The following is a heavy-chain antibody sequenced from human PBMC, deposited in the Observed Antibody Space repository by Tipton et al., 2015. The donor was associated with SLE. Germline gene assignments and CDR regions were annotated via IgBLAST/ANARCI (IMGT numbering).Heavy chain of an antibody. CDR3: ARDDEGSPYYDFWSVDVWAI. CDR2: IYYSGST. CDR1: GGSISSSRYY. J-gene: IGHJ3*02. V-gene: IGHV4-39*07. Sequence: GLVKPSETLSLTCTVSGGSISSSRYYWGWIRQPPGKGLEWIGSIYYSGSTYYNPSLKSRVTISVDTSKNQFSLKLSSVTAADTAVYYCARDDEGSPYYDFWSVDVWAIWGQGTMVTVSS. D-gene: IGHD3-3*01.